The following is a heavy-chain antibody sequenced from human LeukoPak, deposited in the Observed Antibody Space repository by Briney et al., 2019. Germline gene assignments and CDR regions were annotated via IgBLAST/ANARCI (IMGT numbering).Heavy chain of an antibody. CDR1: GGSISSGSYY. D-gene: IGHD6-6*01. V-gene: IGHV4-61*02. J-gene: IGHJ4*02. Sequence: SQTLSLTCTVSGGSISSGSYYWSWIRQPAGKGLEWIGRIYTSGSTNYNPSLKSRVTILVDTSKNQFSLKLSSVTAADTAVYYCARDEYSSSSEWGQGTLVTVSS. CDR3: ARDEYSSSSE. CDR2: IYTSGST.